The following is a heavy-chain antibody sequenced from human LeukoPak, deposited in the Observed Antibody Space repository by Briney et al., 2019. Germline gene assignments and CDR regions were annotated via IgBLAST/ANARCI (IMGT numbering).Heavy chain of an antibody. D-gene: IGHD3-9*01. Sequence: EASVKVSCKASGYTFISYGITWVRQAPGQGLEWLGWISAYNGNIDYAQKLQGRVTMTTDTSTSTAYMELRSLRSDDTAVYYCARAYDILTGYYILNWFDPWGQGTLVTVSS. J-gene: IGHJ5*02. CDR1: GYTFISYG. CDR3: ARAYDILTGYYILNWFDP. CDR2: ISAYNGNI. V-gene: IGHV1-18*01.